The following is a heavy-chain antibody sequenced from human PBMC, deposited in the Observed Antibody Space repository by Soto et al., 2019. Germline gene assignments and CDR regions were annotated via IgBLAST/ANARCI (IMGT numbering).Heavy chain of an antibody. J-gene: IGHJ4*02. CDR2: INYSGST. Sequence: SETLSLTCTVSGGSISSGGYYWSWIRPHPGMGLEWIGYINYSGSTYYNPSLKSRVTISVDTSKNQFSLKLSSVTAADTAVYYWASFGQQLVGGRDYWGQGTLVTVSS. CDR3: ASFGQQLVGGRDY. V-gene: IGHV4-31*03. CDR1: GGSISSGGYY. D-gene: IGHD6-13*01.